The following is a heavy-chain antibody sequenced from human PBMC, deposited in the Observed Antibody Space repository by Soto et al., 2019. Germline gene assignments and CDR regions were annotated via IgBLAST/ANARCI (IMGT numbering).Heavy chain of an antibody. V-gene: IGHV3-23*01. J-gene: IGHJ4*02. D-gene: IGHD3-10*01. CDR1: GFDFRSYA. CDR2: ISPTAVYT. Sequence: GGSLRLSCTASGFDFRSYAMGWVRQTPEKGLEWVSSISPTAVYTYYEDSLEGRFTISRDNSKNTLYLQMNSLRAEDTAVYHCAKDRSYTMLRGETPSSFDSWGQGTLVTVPQ. CDR3: AKDRSYTMLRGETPSSFDS.